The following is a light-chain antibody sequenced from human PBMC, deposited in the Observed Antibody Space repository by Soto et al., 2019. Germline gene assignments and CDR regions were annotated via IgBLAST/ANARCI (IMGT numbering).Light chain of an antibody. CDR3: QHYNNYSG. CDR2: KAS. Sequence: DIPMTQSPSTLSASVGDRVTFTCRASQSIGNWLAWYQQKPGKAPKLLIYKASNLESGVPSRFSGSGSGTAFTLTISNLQPDDFATYYCQHYNNYSGFGQGTKLEIK. CDR1: QSIGNW. J-gene: IGKJ2*03. V-gene: IGKV1-5*03.